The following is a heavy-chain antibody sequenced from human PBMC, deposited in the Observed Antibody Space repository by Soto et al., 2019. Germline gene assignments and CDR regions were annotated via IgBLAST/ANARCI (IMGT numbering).Heavy chain of an antibody. CDR2: LNVGNGAT. CDR1: GYTFTSYP. J-gene: IGHJ5*02. CDR3: AREGEVCGGRCWTYSWFDH. V-gene: IGHV1-3*01. D-gene: IGHD2-21*01. Sequence: QVQLVQSGAEVKKPGASVKISCKASGYTFTSYPLHWVRQAPGQGLEWMGRLNVGNGATDYSKKFQGRVTFTRYTTARKAFMELSSLSSEDTAVYFCAREGEVCGGRCWTYSWFDHWGQGTLVSVSS.